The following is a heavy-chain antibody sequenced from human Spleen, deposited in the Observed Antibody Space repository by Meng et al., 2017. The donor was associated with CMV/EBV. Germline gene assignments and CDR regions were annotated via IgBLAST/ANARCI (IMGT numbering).Heavy chain of an antibody. Sequence: QVQLQEPGQGLVNPSATLSLICAAYGGSFSGYYWSWIRQPAGKGLEWIGRIYTSGSTNYNPSLKSRVTMSVDTSKNQFSLKLSSVTAADTAVYYCARILWFGELQYYFDYWGQGTLVTVSS. J-gene: IGHJ4*02. CDR1: GGSFSGYY. CDR2: IYTSGST. CDR3: ARILWFGELQYYFDY. V-gene: IGHV4-4*07. D-gene: IGHD3-10*01.